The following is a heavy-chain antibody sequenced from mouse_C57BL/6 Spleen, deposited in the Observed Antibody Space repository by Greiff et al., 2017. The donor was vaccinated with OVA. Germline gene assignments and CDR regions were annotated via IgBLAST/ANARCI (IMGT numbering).Heavy chain of an antibody. Sequence: DVHLVESGGGLVQPGGSLSLSCAASGFTFTDYYMSWVRQPPGKALEWLGFIRNKANGYTTEYSASVKGRFTISRDNSQSILYLQMNALRAEDSATYYGARSEGNRAGFAYWGQGTLVTVSA. J-gene: IGHJ3*01. CDR1: GFTFTDYY. CDR2: IRNKANGYTT. CDR3: ARSEGNRAGFAY. V-gene: IGHV7-3*01. D-gene: IGHD2-1*01.